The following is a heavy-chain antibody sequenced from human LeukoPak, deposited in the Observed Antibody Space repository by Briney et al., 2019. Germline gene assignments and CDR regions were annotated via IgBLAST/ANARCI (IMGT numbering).Heavy chain of an antibody. D-gene: IGHD1-14*01. CDR3: VRKFATGD. J-gene: IGHJ4*02. Sequence: GGSLRLSCAASGFTFSSHLMHWVRQAQGTGLVWVSSVKSDGTATNYADSVKGRFTISRDNAKNTLYLQMNSLRVEDTAVYYCVRKFATGDWGQGTLVTVSS. CDR1: GFTFSSHL. CDR2: VKSDGTAT. V-gene: IGHV3-74*01.